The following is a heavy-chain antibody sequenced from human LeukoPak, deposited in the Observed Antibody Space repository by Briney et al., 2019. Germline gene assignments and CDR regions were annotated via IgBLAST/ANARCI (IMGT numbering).Heavy chain of an antibody. CDR3: VKHNTYPRMGYYFEA. V-gene: IGHV5-51*01. CDR2: IYPNESDR. D-gene: IGHD3-22*01. Sequence: GESLKISCKGSGYNFDRYWIGWVRETPGKGLQWMGVIYPNESDRRYNPAFEGQVTISADKSISTAYLQWSSLKAADTAMYYCVKHNTYPRMGYYFEAWGQGTLVIVSS. CDR1: GYNFDRYW. J-gene: IGHJ4*02.